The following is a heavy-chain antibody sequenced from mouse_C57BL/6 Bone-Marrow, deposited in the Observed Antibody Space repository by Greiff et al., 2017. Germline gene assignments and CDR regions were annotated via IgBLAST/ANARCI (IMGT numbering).Heavy chain of an antibody. Sequence: QVQLQQSGAELMKPGASVKLSCKASGYTFTGYWIEWVKQRPGHGLEWIGEILPGSGSTNYNEKFKGKATFTADTSSNTAYMQLSSLTTEDSAIYYCARKRNMSYDDYDGLFAYWGQGTLVTVSA. CDR2: ILPGSGST. CDR1: GYTFTGYW. CDR3: ARKRNMSYDDYDGLFAY. D-gene: IGHD2-4*01. J-gene: IGHJ3*01. V-gene: IGHV1-9*01.